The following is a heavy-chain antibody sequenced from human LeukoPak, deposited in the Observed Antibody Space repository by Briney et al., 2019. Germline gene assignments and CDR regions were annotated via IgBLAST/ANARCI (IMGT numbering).Heavy chain of an antibody. CDR2: ISYDGSNK. V-gene: IGHV3-30-3*01. CDR1: GFTFSSYA. CDR3: ARERY. Sequence: GGSLRLSCAASGFTFSSYAMHWVRQAPGKGLEWVAVISYDGSNKYYADSVKSRFTISRDNSKTTLYLQMNSLRAEDTAVYYCARERYWGQGTLVTVSS. J-gene: IGHJ4*02.